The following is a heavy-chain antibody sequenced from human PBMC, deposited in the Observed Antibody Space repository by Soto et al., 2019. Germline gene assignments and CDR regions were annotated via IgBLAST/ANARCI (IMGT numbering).Heavy chain of an antibody. CDR1: GGSISSGGYS. CDR2: IYHSGST. D-gene: IGHD2-2*01. Sequence: SETLSLTCAVSGGSISSGGYSWSWIRQPPGKGLEWIGYIYHSGSTYYNPSLKSRVTISVDRSKNQLSLKRSSVTAADTAVYYCARVPDRWGQGTLVTVSS. V-gene: IGHV4-30-2*01. J-gene: IGHJ5*02. CDR3: ARVPDR.